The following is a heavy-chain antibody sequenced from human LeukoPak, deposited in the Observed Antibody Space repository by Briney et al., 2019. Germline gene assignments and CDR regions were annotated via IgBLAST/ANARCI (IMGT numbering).Heavy chain of an antibody. CDR3: VRESYYFDY. Sequence: QPGGSLRLSCAASGFTFSQYWMSWVRQAPGKGLEWVAKIKEDGGEIYYVDSVKGRFTISRDNAKKSLFLHMNSLRGEDTAVYYCVRESYYFDYWGQGTLVTVSS. CDR1: GFTFSQYW. CDR2: IKEDGGEI. V-gene: IGHV3-7*01. J-gene: IGHJ4*02.